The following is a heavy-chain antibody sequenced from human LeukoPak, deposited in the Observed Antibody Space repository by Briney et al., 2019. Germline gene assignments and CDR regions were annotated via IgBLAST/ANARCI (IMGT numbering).Heavy chain of an antibody. CDR3: ARDRWEQPLGHDFDI. J-gene: IGHJ3*02. CDR1: EFTFSIYA. D-gene: IGHD1-26*01. CDR2: ISYDGSKG. Sequence: PGGSLRLSCAASEFTFSIYAMHWVRQAPGKGLEWVAIISYDGSKGYYADSVKGRFTISRDNYKNTLSLQMNSLRVEDTAVYYCARDRWEQPLGHDFDIWGQGT. V-gene: IGHV3-30*04.